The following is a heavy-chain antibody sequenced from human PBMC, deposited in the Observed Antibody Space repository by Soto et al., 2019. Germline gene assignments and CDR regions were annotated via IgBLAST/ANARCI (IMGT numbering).Heavy chain of an antibody. Sequence: PSETLSLTCTVSGGSISSSSYYWGWIRQPPGKGLEWIGSIYYSGSTYYNPSLKSRVTISVDTSKNQFSLKLSSVTAADTAVYYCASVVVVPAAMFRYYYYYMDVWGKGTTVTVSS. D-gene: IGHD2-2*01. CDR2: IYYSGST. CDR3: ASVVVVPAAMFRYYYYYMDV. J-gene: IGHJ6*03. V-gene: IGHV4-39*01. CDR1: GGSISSSSYY.